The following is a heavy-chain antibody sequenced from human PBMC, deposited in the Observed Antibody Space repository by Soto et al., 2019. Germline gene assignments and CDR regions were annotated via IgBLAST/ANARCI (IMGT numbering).Heavy chain of an antibody. CDR3: ARDRGSYYDSSGYYPGYGMDV. V-gene: IGHV3-21*01. CDR1: GFTFSSYS. J-gene: IGHJ6*02. Sequence: PGGSLRLSWAASGFTFSSYSMNWVRQAPGKGLEWVSSISSSSSYIYYADSVKGRFTISRDNAKNSLYLQMNSLRAEDTAVYYCARDRGSYYDSSGYYPGYGMDVWGQGTTVTVSS. CDR2: ISSSSSYI. D-gene: IGHD3-22*01.